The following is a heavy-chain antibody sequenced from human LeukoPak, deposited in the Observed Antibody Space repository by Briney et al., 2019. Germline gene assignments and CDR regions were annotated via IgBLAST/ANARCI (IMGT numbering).Heavy chain of an antibody. CDR1: GYTFTSYG. V-gene: IGHV1-18*01. CDR2: ISAYNGNT. Sequence: ASVKVSCKASGYTFTSYGISWVRQAPGQGLEWMGWISAYNGNTNYAQKLQGRVTMTTDTSTSTAYMELRSLRSDDTAVYYCARGPPGRYFDWLLPNSNWFGPWGQGTLVTVSS. J-gene: IGHJ5*02. CDR3: ARGPPGRYFDWLLPNSNWFGP. D-gene: IGHD3-9*01.